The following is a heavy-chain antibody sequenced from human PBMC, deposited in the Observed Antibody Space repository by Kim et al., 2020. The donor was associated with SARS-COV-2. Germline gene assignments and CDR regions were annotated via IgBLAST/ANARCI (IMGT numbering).Heavy chain of an antibody. CDR2: IYPGDSDT. D-gene: IGHD3-9*01. CDR1: GYNFNSSW. CDR3: ARCLLGPYNTAYSFDL. V-gene: IGHV5-51*01. J-gene: IGHJ4*02. Sequence: GESLKISCHASGYNFNSSWIGWVRQVSGRGLEWMGIIYPGDSDTRYSPSFQGQVTISAARSVSTAYLQWSNLKASDSAIYYCARCLLGPYNTAYSFDLWGQGTLVSVSS.